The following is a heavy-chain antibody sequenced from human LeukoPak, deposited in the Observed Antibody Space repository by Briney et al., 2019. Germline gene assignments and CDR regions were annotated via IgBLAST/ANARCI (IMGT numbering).Heavy chain of an antibody. CDR1: GFTFSSYW. CDR3: ARESFSGDSSGYYGY. CDR2: IKQDGSEE. V-gene: IGHV3-7*01. Sequence: GGSLRLSCAASGFTFSSYWMSWVRQAPGKGLEWVANIKQDGSEEYYVDSVKGRFTISRDNAKNSLYLQMNSLRAEDTAVYYCARESFSGDSSGYYGYWGQGTLVTVSS. J-gene: IGHJ4*02. D-gene: IGHD3-22*01.